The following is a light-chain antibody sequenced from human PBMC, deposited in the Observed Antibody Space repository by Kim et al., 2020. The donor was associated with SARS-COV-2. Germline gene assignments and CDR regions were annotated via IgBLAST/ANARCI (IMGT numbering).Light chain of an antibody. CDR2: GNN. J-gene: IGLJ1*01. CDR3: QSYDSSLSFYV. CDR1: SSNIGAGYD. V-gene: IGLV1-40*01. Sequence: QRVTISCTGSSSNIGAGYDVHWYQQLPGTAPKLLIYGNNNRPSGVPDRFSGSTSGTSASLAITGLQAEDEADYYCQSYDSSLSFYVFGTGTKVTVL.